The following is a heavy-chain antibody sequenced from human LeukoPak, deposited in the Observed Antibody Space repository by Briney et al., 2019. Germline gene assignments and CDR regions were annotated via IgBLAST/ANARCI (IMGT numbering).Heavy chain of an antibody. Sequence: SETLSLTCTVSGGSISSGSYYWSWIRQPAGKGLEWIGRIYTSGSTNYNPSLKSRVTIPVDTSKNQFSLKLSSVTAADTAVYYCARGAYSGLSNFDYWGQGTLVTVSS. CDR2: IYTSGST. J-gene: IGHJ4*02. CDR1: GGSISSGSYY. D-gene: IGHD5-12*01. V-gene: IGHV4-61*02. CDR3: ARGAYSGLSNFDY.